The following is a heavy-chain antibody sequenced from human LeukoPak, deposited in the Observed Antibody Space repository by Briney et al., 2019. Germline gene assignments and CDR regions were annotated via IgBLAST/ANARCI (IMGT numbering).Heavy chain of an antibody. CDR3: ARDSDTLGALDY. Sequence: PGGSLRLSCAASGFSFSSYMNWVRQAPGKGLEWVSSISSSSSYIYYADSVKGRFTISRDNAKNSLYLQMNSLRAEDTAVYYCARDSDTLGALDYWGQGTLVTVSS. CDR2: ISSSSSYI. V-gene: IGHV3-21*01. D-gene: IGHD4-17*01. CDR1: GFSFSSY. J-gene: IGHJ4*02.